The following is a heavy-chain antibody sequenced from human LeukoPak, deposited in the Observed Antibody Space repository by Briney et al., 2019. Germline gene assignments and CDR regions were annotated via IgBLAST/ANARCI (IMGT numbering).Heavy chain of an antibody. CDR2: ISAYNGNT. J-gene: IGHJ4*02. D-gene: IGHD3-10*01. CDR3: ARDLRYYYGSGSYGFDY. V-gene: IGHV1-18*01. CDR1: GYTFTSYG. Sequence: ASVKVSCKASGYTFTSYGISWVRQAPGQGLEWMGWISAYNGNTSYAQKLQGRVTITADESTSTAYMELSSLRSEDTAVYYCARDLRYYYGSGSYGFDYWGQGTLVTVSS.